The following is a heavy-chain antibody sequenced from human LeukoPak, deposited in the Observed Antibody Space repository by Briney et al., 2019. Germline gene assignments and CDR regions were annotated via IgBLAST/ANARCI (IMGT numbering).Heavy chain of an antibody. CDR3: ARGMAAAYDYNWFDP. CDR1: SGSISTSNYY. D-gene: IGHD5-12*01. J-gene: IGHJ5*02. Sequence: SETLSLTCTVSSGSISTSNYYWGWVRQPPGKALEWIGNIFYTGSTYYSPSLKSRVTISLDTSRNQFSLRLNSVTAADTAVYFCARGMAAAYDYNWFDPWGQGALVTVSS. CDR2: IFYTGST. V-gene: IGHV4-39*07.